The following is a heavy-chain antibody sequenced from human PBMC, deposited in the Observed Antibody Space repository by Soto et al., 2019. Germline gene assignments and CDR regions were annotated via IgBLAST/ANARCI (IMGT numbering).Heavy chain of an antibody. D-gene: IGHD6-19*01. CDR3: ARILSGYFDY. Sequence: KFQGRVTITRDTSASTAYMELSSLRSEDTAVYYCARILSGYFDYWGQGTLVTVSS. V-gene: IGHV1-3*01. J-gene: IGHJ4*02.